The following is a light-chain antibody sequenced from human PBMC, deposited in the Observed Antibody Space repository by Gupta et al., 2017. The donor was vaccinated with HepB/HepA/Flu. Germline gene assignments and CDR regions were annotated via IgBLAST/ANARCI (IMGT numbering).Light chain of an antibody. CDR2: AAS. CDR3: QQSYSILRT. J-gene: IGKJ1*01. V-gene: IGKV1-39*01. Sequence: DIQMTQSPSSLSASVGDRVTITCRASQSVSPYLNWFQQKPGKAPKLLIYAASTLQRGVPSRFSDSGSGTDFTLTISSLQPEDFATYYCQQSYSILRTFGQGTKLEVK. CDR1: QSVSPY.